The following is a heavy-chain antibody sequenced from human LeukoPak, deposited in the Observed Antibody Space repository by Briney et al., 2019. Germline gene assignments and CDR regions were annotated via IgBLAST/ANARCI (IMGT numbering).Heavy chain of an antibody. CDR3: ARVGYSSAWYFFNF. J-gene: IGHJ4*02. CDR1: GISFSSFG. V-gene: IGHV3-23*01. D-gene: IGHD6-13*01. CDR2: LSSTGTT. Sequence: GGSLRLSCAASGISFSSFGMSWVRQTPEKGLEWVATLSSTGTTFYTGSVKGRFTISRANSENKLYLQMDSLTAEDTALYYCARVGYSSAWYFFNFWGQGTLVTVSS.